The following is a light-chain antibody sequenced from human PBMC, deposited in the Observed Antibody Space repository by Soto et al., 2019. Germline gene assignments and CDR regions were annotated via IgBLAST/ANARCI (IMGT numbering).Light chain of an antibody. V-gene: IGLV1-44*01. CDR1: SSNIGSNT. CDR2: SNN. CDR3: AAWEDSLNGLVV. J-gene: IGLJ2*01. Sequence: QSVLTQPPSASGTPGQRVTISCSGSSSNIGSNTVNWYQQLPGTAPKLLIYSNNQRPSGVPDRFSGSKSGTSASLAISGLQSEDEADYYCAAWEDSLNGLVVFGGGVKLTVL.